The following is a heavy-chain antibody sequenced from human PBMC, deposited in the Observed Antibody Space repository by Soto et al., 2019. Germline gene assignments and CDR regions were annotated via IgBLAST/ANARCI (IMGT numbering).Heavy chain of an antibody. Sequence: GGSLRLSCAASGFTFSSYAMSWVRQAPGKGLEWVSAISGSGGSTYYADSVKGRFTISRDNSKNTLYLQMNSLRAEDTAVYYCAKSADDSSGYYLGAFDIWGQGTMVTVS. D-gene: IGHD3-22*01. CDR2: ISGSGGST. CDR3: AKSADDSSGYYLGAFDI. CDR1: GFTFSSYA. J-gene: IGHJ3*02. V-gene: IGHV3-23*01.